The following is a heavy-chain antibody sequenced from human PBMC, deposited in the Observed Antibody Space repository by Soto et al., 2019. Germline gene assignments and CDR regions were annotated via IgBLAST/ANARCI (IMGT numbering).Heavy chain of an antibody. CDR3: ARPDYDSSGYYDY. Sequence: ASVKVSCKASGYTFTNYGISWVRQAPGQGLEWMGWINPSGGSTSYAQKFQGRVTMTRDTSTSTVYMELSSLRSEDTAVYYCARPDYDSSGYYDYWGQGTLVTVSS. V-gene: IGHV1-46*01. D-gene: IGHD3-22*01. J-gene: IGHJ4*02. CDR2: INPSGGST. CDR1: GYTFTNYG.